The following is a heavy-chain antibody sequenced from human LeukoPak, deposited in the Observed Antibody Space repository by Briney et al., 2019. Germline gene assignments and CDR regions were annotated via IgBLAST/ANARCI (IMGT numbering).Heavy chain of an antibody. J-gene: IGHJ5*02. Sequence: ASVKVSCKVSGYTLTELSMHWVRQAPGKGLEWMGGLDPEDGETICAQKFQGRVTMTEDTSTDTAYMELSSLRSEDTAVYYCATSSPLWFGELTRNWFDPWGQGTLVTVSS. V-gene: IGHV1-24*01. CDR3: ATSSPLWFGELTRNWFDP. D-gene: IGHD3-10*01. CDR1: GYTLTELS. CDR2: LDPEDGET.